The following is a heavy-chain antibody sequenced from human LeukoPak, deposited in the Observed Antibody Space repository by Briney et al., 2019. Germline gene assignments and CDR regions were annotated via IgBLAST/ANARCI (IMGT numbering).Heavy chain of an antibody. CDR1: GGSISSSRDY. Sequence: PSETLSLTCTVSGGSISSSRDYWAWLRQPPGKGLEWIANIYYSGSTYYSPSLKSRVTISVDTSKNQFSLKLSSVTAADTAVYYCARDRLTKIMVRGVGGAYYFDYWGQGTLVTVSS. CDR3: ARDRLTKIMVRGVGGAYYFDY. V-gene: IGHV4-39*07. D-gene: IGHD3-10*01. CDR2: IYYSGST. J-gene: IGHJ4*02.